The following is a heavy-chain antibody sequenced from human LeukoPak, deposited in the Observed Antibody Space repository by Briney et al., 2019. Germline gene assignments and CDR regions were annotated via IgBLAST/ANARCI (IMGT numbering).Heavy chain of an antibody. CDR1: GYTFTGYY. J-gene: IGHJ4*02. Sequence: WASVKVSCKASGYTFTGYYMHWVRQAPGQGLEWMGWINPNSGGTNYAQKFQGRVTMTRDTSISTAYMELRSLRSDDTAVYYCARDLNLDGDDYWGQGTLVTVSS. CDR3: ARDLNLDGDDY. CDR2: INPNSGGT. V-gene: IGHV1-2*02.